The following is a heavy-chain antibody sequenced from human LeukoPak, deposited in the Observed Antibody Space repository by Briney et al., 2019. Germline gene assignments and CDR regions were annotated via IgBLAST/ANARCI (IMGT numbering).Heavy chain of an antibody. CDR2: ISGSGDGT. D-gene: IGHD1-26*01. V-gene: IGHV3-23*01. Sequence: PGGSLRLSCAASGFMFSSFAMTWVRQAPGKGLEWVSSISGSGDGTFYADSVKGRFTISRDNSKNTLYLQMNSLRAEDTAVYYCLIATFPYYFDYWGQGTLVTVSS. CDR1: GFMFSSFA. J-gene: IGHJ4*02. CDR3: LIATFPYYFDY.